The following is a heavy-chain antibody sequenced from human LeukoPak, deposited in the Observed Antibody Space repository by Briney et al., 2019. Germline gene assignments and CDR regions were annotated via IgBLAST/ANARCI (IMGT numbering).Heavy chain of an antibody. J-gene: IGHJ4*02. CDR3: ARGGYDSGSYYKGPLYYFDY. Sequence: GGSLRLSCAASGFTFDDYGMSWVRQAPGKGLEWVSVIYSGGATYYTDSVKGRFTISRDNSKNTLYLQMNSLRAEDTAVYYCARGGYDSGSYYKGPLYYFDYWGQGTLVTVSS. D-gene: IGHD3-10*01. CDR1: GFTFDDYG. V-gene: IGHV3-53*01. CDR2: IYSGGAT.